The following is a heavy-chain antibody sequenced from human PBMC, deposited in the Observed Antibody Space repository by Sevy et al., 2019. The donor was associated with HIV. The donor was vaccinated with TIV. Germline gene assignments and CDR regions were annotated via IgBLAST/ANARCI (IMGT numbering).Heavy chain of an antibody. Sequence: GGSLRLSCAASGFAFYDYSMSWIRQAPGKGLEWVATLSFGCGKINYADSVKGRFTISRDNSKNSFYLHMDNLRVEDTALYYCAREGCNRPHDYWGQGTRVTVSS. D-gene: IGHD2-8*01. CDR1: GFAFYDYS. J-gene: IGHJ4*02. CDR3: AREGCNRPHDY. V-gene: IGHV3-23*01. CDR2: LSFGCGKI.